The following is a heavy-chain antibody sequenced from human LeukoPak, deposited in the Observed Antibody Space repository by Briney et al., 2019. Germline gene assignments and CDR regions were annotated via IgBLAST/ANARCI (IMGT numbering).Heavy chain of an antibody. V-gene: IGHV4-59*01. CDR3: ARGLVSGYDYVLDY. CDR1: GGSISSYS. J-gene: IGHJ4*02. D-gene: IGHD5-12*01. Sequence: SETLSLTCTVSGGSISSYSWSWIRQPPGKGLEWIGDIYYSGSTNYNPSFKSRVTISVDTSKKQFSLKLNSVTAADTAVYYCARGLVSGYDYVLDYWGQGTLVTVSS. CDR2: IYYSGST.